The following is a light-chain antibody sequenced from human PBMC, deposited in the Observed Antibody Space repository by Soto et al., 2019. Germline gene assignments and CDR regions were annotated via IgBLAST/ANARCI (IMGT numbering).Light chain of an antibody. V-gene: IGLV6-57*01. CDR1: SGSIASNY. Sequence: NFMLTQPHSVSESPGKTVTISCTRSSGSIASNYVQWYQQRPGSSPTTVIYEDNQRPSWVPDRFSGSIDSSSNSASLTISGLKTEDEADYYCQSYDSSTNWVFGGGTKLTVL. CDR3: QSYDSSTNWV. J-gene: IGLJ3*02. CDR2: EDN.